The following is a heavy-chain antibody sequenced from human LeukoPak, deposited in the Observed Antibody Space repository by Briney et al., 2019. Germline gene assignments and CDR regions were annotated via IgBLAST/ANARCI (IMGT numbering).Heavy chain of an antibody. V-gene: IGHV1-18*01. Sequence: ASVKVSCKASGYTFTSYGISWVRQAPGQGLEWMGWISAYNGNTNYAQKLQGRVTMTTDTSTSTAYMELRSLRSDDTAVYYCATVWGSSGYPAFDYWGQGTLVTVSS. CDR2: ISAYNGNT. J-gene: IGHJ4*02. CDR1: GYTFTSYG. D-gene: IGHD3-22*01. CDR3: ATVWGSSGYPAFDY.